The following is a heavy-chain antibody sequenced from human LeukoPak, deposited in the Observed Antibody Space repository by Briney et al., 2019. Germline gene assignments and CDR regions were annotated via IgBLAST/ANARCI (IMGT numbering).Heavy chain of an antibody. CDR3: ARENAAARRGDYFDY. Sequence: ASVKVSCKASGYTFTSYYMHWVRQAPGQGLEWMGIINPSGGSTSYAQKFQGRVTMTRDMSTSTVYMELGSLRSEDTAVYYCARENAAARRGDYFDYWGQGTLVTVSS. CDR2: INPSGGST. D-gene: IGHD6-6*01. V-gene: IGHV1-46*01. J-gene: IGHJ4*02. CDR1: GYTFTSYY.